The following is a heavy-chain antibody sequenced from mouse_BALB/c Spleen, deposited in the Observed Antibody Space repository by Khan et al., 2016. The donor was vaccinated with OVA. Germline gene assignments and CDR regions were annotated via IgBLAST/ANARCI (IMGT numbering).Heavy chain of an antibody. V-gene: IGHV1S41*01. D-gene: IGHD1-1*01. CDR3: ARENYYGSSHYAMDY. CDR2: ISPGSGTP. J-gene: IGHJ4*01. CDR1: GYTFTSYW. Sequence: DLVKPGASVKLSCKASGYTFTSYWINWIKQRPGPGLEWIGRISPGSGTPYYNEMFKGKATLTVDTSSSTAYIQLSSLSSEDAAVYFCARENYYGSSHYAMDYWGQGTSGTAAS.